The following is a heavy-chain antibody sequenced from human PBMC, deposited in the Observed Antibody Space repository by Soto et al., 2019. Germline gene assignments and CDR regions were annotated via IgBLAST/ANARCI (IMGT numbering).Heavy chain of an antibody. V-gene: IGHV4-59*08. D-gene: IGHD6-19*01. CDR3: ARQGWSNVDY. CDR2: IYYSGNT. Sequence: SEILSLTCTVAGGSISSLFWSWIRQPPGKGLEWIGYIYYSGNTNYNPSLRSRVTISVDTSKNQFSLKLSSVTAADTAVYYCARQGWSNVDYWGQGTLVTVSS. J-gene: IGHJ4*02. CDR1: GGSISSLF.